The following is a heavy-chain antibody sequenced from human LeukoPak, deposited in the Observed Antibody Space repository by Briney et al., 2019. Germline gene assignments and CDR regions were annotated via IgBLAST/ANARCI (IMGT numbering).Heavy chain of an antibody. D-gene: IGHD5-18*01. CDR2: IYTSGST. V-gene: IGHV4-61*02. CDR1: GGSISSGSYY. Sequence: SQTLSLTCTVSGGSISSGSYYWSWIRQPAGKGLEWIGRIYTSGSTNYNPSLKSRVTISVDTSKNQFSLKLSSVTAADTAVYYCAGVRYSYGVLPGFWGQGTLVTVSS. J-gene: IGHJ4*02. CDR3: AGVRYSYGVLPGF.